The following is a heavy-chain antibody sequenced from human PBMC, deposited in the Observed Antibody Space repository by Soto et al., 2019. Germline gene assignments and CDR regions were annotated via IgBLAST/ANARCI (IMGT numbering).Heavy chain of an antibody. CDR1: ENTFSSYW. J-gene: IGHJ6*01. D-gene: IGHD3-10*01. CDR2: IYPDDSDT. Sequence: GESLKISCKGSENTFSSYWIAWVRQLPGKGLECMGIIYPDDSDTRYSPSFQGQVTISVDKSITTAYLQWSSLKASDTAMYYCASPSTYCYGAGSPYCYCGMDVWEQGTTVAVCS. CDR3: ASPSTYCYGAGSPYCYCGMDV. V-gene: IGHV5-51*01.